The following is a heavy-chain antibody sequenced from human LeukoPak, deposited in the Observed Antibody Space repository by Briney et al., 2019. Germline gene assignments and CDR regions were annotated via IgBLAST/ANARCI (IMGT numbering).Heavy chain of an antibody. CDR3: AREEVYYDSSGFWDY. J-gene: IGHJ4*02. D-gene: IGHD3-22*01. CDR1: GGSFSGYY. Sequence: PSETLSLTCAVYGGSFSGYYWSWIRQPPGKGLEWIGYIYYSGSTNYNPSLKSRVTISVDTSKNQFSLKLSSVTAADTAVYYCAREEVYYDSSGFWDYWGQGTLVTVSS. V-gene: IGHV4-59*01. CDR2: IYYSGST.